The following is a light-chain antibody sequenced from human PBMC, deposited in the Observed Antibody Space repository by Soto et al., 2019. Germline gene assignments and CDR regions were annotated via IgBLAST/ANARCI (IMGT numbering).Light chain of an antibody. J-gene: IGKJ4*01. CDR3: QQLNVYPST. CDR1: QGIGNA. Sequence: ALQMTQSPSSLSASVGDRVTISCRASQGIGNALGWYQQKPGKPPKVLIYKASSLESGVPSRFSGSGSGTEFTLTITSLQPEDFATYYCQQLNVYPSTFGGGTKVDIK. V-gene: IGKV1-13*02. CDR2: KAS.